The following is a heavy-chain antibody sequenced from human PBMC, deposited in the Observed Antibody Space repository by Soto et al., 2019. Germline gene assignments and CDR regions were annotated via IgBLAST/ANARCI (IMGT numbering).Heavy chain of an antibody. J-gene: IGHJ5*02. V-gene: IGHV4-31*03. D-gene: IGHD3-10*01. Sequence: QVQLQESGPGLVKPSQTLSLTCTVSGGSISSGGYYWSWIRQHPGKGLEWIGYIYYSGSTYYNPSRKCRVTRPVATSKNQFSLKLSSVTAADTAVYYCAGAAATMVRGNWFDPWGQGTLVTVSS. CDR3: AGAAATMVRGNWFDP. CDR2: IYYSGST. CDR1: GGSISSGGYY.